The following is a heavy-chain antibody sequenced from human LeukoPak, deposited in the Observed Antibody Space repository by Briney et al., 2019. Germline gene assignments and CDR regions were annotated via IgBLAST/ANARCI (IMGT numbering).Heavy chain of an antibody. V-gene: IGHV1-2*02. CDR2: INPNSGGT. CDR3: ARGDDYVWGSYRYYYYGMDV. CDR1: GYTFTGYY. D-gene: IGHD3-16*02. Sequence: ASVKVSCKASGYTFTGYYMHWVRQAPGQVLEWMGWINPNSGGTNYAQKFQGRVTMTRDTSISTAYMELSRLRSDDTAVYYCARGDDYVWGSYRYYYYGMDVWGQGTTATVSS. J-gene: IGHJ6*02.